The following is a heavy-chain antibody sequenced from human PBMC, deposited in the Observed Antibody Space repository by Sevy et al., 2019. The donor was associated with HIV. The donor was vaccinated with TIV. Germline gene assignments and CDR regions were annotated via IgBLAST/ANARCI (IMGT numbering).Heavy chain of an antibody. CDR3: ARAVTDYFDY. Sequence: SEILSLTCTVSGGSISSGGYYWSWIRQHPGKGLEWIGYIYYSGSTYYNPSLKSRVTISVDTSKNQFSLKLSSVTAADTAVYYCARAVTDYFDYWGQGTLVTVSS. CDR1: GGSISSGGYY. V-gene: IGHV4-31*03. CDR2: IYYSGST. D-gene: IGHD4-17*01. J-gene: IGHJ4*02.